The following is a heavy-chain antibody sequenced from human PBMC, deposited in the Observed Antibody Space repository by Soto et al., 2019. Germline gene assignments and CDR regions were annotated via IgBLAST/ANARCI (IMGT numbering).Heavy chain of an antibody. CDR1: GGTFSSYA. V-gene: IGHV1-69*13. CDR2: IIPIFGTA. CDR3: ARDYDIGEGYYGMDV. Sequence: SVKVSCKASGGTFSSYAISWVRQAPGQGLEWMGGIIPIFGTANYAQKFQGRVTITADESTSTAYMELSSLRSEDTAVYYCARDYDIGEGYYGMDVWGQGTTVTVSS. D-gene: IGHD3-9*01. J-gene: IGHJ6*02.